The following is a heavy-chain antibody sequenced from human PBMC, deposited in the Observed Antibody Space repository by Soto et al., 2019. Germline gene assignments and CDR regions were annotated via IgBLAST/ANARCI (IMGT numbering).Heavy chain of an antibody. CDR1: GFTFSSYG. CDR2: ISYDGSNK. V-gene: IGHV3-30*18. Sequence: QVQLVESGGGVVQPGRSLRLSCAASGFTFSSYGMHWVRQAPGKGLEWVAVISYDGSNKYYADSVKGRFTISRDNSKNTLYLQMNSLRAEDTAVYYCAKDTYYYCSGSDDWGQGTLVTVSS. D-gene: IGHD3-10*01. CDR3: AKDTYYYCSGSDD. J-gene: IGHJ4*02.